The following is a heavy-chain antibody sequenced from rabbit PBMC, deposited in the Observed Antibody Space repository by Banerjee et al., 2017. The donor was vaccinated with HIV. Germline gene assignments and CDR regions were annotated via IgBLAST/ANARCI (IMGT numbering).Heavy chain of an antibody. J-gene: IGHJ3*01. CDR2: IYTSGGST. CDR1: GIDFSNSYY. D-gene: IGHD6-1*01. CDR3: ARDFYAGYAGYGYALMPYIRLDL. Sequence: QQQLVESGGGLVKPGASLTLTCKASGIDFSNSYYMCWVRQAPGKGLELIACIYTSGGSTGYASWVNGRFTISRSTSLNTVDLKMTSLTAADTATYFCARDFYAGYAGYGYALMPYIRLDLRGQGTLVTVS. V-gene: IGHV1S43*01.